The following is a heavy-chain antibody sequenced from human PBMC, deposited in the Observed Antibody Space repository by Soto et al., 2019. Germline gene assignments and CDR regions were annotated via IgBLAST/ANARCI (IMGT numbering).Heavy chain of an antibody. V-gene: IGHV4-31*03. J-gene: IGHJ4*02. CDR2: IYYSGST. CDR3: ARSGYSYGPNPLLY. D-gene: IGHD5-18*01. CDR1: GGSISSGGYY. Sequence: SETLSLTCTVSGGSISSGGYYWSWIRQHPGKGLEWIGYIYYSGSTYYNPSLKSRVTISVDTSRNQFSLKLSSVTAADTAVYYCARSGYSYGPNPLLYWGQGTLVTVSS.